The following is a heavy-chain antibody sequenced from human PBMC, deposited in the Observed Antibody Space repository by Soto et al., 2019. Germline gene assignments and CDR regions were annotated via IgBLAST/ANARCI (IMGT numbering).Heavy chain of an antibody. J-gene: IGHJ4*02. CDR1: GFTFSSYW. Sequence: PGGSLRLSCAASGFTFSSYWMSWVRQAPGKGLEWVANIKQDGSEKYYVDSVKGRFTISRDNAKNSLYLQMNSLRAEDTAVYYCARERFRGEFYYFDYWGQGTLVTVSS. CDR2: IKQDGSEK. D-gene: IGHD3-16*01. V-gene: IGHV3-7*05. CDR3: ARERFRGEFYYFDY.